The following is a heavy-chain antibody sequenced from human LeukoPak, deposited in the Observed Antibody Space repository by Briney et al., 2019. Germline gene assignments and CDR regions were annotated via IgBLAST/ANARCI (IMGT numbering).Heavy chain of an antibody. D-gene: IGHD1-14*01. J-gene: IGHJ6*03. CDR2: ISAYNGNT. CDR1: GYTFTSYG. Sequence: ASVKVSCKASGYTFTSYGISWVRQAPGQGLEWMGWISAYNGNTNYAQTLQGRVTMTTDTSTSTAYMELRSLRSDDTAVYYCARVVSPEPPYYYYYMDVWGQGTMVTVSS. V-gene: IGHV1-18*01. CDR3: ARVVSPEPPYYYYYMDV.